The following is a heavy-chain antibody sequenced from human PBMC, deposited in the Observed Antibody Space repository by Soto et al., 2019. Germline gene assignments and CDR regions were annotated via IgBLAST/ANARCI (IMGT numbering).Heavy chain of an antibody. Sequence: GGSLRLSCAASGFTFDDYAMHWVRQAPGKGLEWVSGISWNSGSIGYADSVEGRFTISRDNAKNSLYLQMNSLRAEDTALYYCAKGAIFGVVNHFDYWGQGTLVTVSS. V-gene: IGHV3-9*01. D-gene: IGHD3-3*02. CDR3: AKGAIFGVVNHFDY. CDR2: ISWNSGSI. CDR1: GFTFDDYA. J-gene: IGHJ4*02.